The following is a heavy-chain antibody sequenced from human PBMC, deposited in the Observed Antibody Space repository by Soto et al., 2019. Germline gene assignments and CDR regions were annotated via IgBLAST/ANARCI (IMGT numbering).Heavy chain of an antibody. V-gene: IGHV4-4*07. D-gene: IGHD2-8*02. Sequence: SETLSLTCTVSGGSIISYYWSWIRQPAGKGLEWIGRVYTTGSTNYNPSLKSRVTVSIDTSKNQFSLQLISVTAADTAVYFCARDLGTGGLDVWGQGTTVTVSS. CDR2: VYTTGST. CDR3: ARDLGTGGLDV. CDR1: GGSIISYY. J-gene: IGHJ6*02.